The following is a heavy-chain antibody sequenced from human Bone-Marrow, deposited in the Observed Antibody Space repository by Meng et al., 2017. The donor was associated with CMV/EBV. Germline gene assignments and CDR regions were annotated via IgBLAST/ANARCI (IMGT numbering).Heavy chain of an antibody. J-gene: IGHJ4*01. Sequence: GESLKISCVASGFTFSNYWMHWVRQAPGKGLMWVSRIYRDGNYTDYADSVKGRFTISRDNAKNTVFLQMNSLRVEDTAVYYCRGSGWNDYWGHGTRVTVYS. CDR3: RGSGWNDY. CDR2: IYRDGNYT. V-gene: IGHV3-74*01. CDR1: GFTFSNYW. D-gene: IGHD6-19*01.